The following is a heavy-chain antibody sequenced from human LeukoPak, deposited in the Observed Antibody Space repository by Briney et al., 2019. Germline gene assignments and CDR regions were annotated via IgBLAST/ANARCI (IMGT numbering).Heavy chain of an antibody. D-gene: IGHD3-9*01. CDR3: ARGVRYWSHNDY. Sequence: GGSLRLSCAASGFTFSSYAMSWVRQAPGKGLEWVSSISSSSSYIYYADSVKGRFTISRDNAKNSLYLQMNSLRAEDTAVYYCARGVRYWSHNDYWGQGTLVTVSS. V-gene: IGHV3-21*01. J-gene: IGHJ4*02. CDR2: ISSSSSYI. CDR1: GFTFSSYA.